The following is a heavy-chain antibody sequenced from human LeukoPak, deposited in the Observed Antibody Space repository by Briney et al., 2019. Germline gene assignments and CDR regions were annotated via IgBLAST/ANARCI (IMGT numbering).Heavy chain of an antibody. Sequence: PSETLSLTCTASGGSIRSYYWSWIRQPPGKGLEWIGYMFYAGRTNYNPSLKTRVTISVDTSKNQFSLKLSSGTAADTAVYYCASGERGYSYGPLDYWGQGTLVTVSS. CDR2: MFYAGRT. J-gene: IGHJ4*02. CDR3: ASGERGYSYGPLDY. CDR1: GGSIRSYY. V-gene: IGHV4-59*08. D-gene: IGHD5-18*01.